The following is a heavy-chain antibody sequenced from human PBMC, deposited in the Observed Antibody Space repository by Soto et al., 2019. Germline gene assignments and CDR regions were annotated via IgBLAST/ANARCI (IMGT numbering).Heavy chain of an antibody. V-gene: IGHV3-21*01. CDR1: GFTFSSYS. CDR3: ARVGRVAAAGSDFDY. Sequence: EVQLVESGGGLVKPGGSLRLSCAASGFTFSSYSMNWVRQAPGKGLEWVSSISSSSYIYYADSVKGRFTISRDNAKNSLYLQMNSLRAEDTAVYYCARVGRVAAAGSDFDYWGQGTLVTVSS. CDR2: ISSSSYI. J-gene: IGHJ4*02. D-gene: IGHD6-13*01.